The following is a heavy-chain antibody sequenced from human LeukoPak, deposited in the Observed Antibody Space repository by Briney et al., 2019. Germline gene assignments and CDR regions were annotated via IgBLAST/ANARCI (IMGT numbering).Heavy chain of an antibody. CDR3: ARHPPYYYGSGTEFDF. J-gene: IGHJ4*02. CDR1: GYSFANYW. CDR2: IYPGDSKS. Sequence: GESLKISCKGSGYSFANYWIGWVRQMPGKGLEWMGIIYPGDSKSRYSPSFQGQVTISADKSISTAYLQWSSLKASDTGMYYCARHPPYYYGSGTEFDFWGQGTLVTVSS. V-gene: IGHV5-51*01. D-gene: IGHD3-10*01.